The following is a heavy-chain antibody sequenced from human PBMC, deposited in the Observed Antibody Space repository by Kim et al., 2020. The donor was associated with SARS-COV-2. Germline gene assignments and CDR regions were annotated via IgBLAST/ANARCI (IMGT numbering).Heavy chain of an antibody. CDR3: AKGKGYSSGWYDAGGDV. J-gene: IGHJ6*02. CDR1: GFTFDDYA. Sequence: GGSLRLSCAASGFTFDDYAMHWVRQAPGKGLEWVSGISWNSGSIGYADSVKGRFTISRDNAKNSLYLQMNSLRAEDTALYYCAKGKGYSSGWYDAGGDVWGQGTTVTVSS. CDR2: ISWNSGSI. D-gene: IGHD6-19*01. V-gene: IGHV3-9*01.